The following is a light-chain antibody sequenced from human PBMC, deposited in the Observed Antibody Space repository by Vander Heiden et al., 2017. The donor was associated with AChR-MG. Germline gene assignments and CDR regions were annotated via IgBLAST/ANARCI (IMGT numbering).Light chain of an antibody. Sequence: QSALTQPASVSGSPGQSVTISCTGISSDAGGYKYVSWYQQHPGKAPKLMIYDVNSRPSGVSNRFSGSKSGNTASLTISGLHVEDEALYYCSSYTTSSTLRVLFGGGTKLTVI. J-gene: IGLJ2*01. V-gene: IGLV2-14*01. CDR3: SSYTTSSTLRVL. CDR1: SSDAGGYKY. CDR2: DVN.